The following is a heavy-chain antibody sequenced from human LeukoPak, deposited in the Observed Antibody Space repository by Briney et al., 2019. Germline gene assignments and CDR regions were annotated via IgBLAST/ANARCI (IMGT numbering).Heavy chain of an antibody. Sequence: PAGGSPRLSCAASGFTISDYSMNWVRQAPGKGLEWVSYISSSSSTIYYADSVKGRFTISRDNAKNSLYVQMNSLRAEDTAVYYCAGRYCTSGVCSPFDYWGQGTLVTVSS. J-gene: IGHJ4*02. CDR2: ISSSSSTI. CDR1: GFTISDYS. V-gene: IGHV3-48*04. CDR3: AGRYCTSGVCSPFDY. D-gene: IGHD2-8*01.